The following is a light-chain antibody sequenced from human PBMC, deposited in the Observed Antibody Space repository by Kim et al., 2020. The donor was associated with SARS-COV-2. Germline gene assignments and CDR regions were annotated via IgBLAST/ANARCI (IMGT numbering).Light chain of an antibody. CDR3: QVWDTRTVV. CDR2: RDK. V-gene: IGLV3-9*01. Sequence: VALGQEATIPWGGSNIENKNVHWYHQRPGQAPVLVMYRDKKRPSGIPERLSGSNSGNTATLTINRVEAGDEGDYYCQVWDTRTVVFGGGTKLAVL. CDR1: NIENKN. J-gene: IGLJ2*01.